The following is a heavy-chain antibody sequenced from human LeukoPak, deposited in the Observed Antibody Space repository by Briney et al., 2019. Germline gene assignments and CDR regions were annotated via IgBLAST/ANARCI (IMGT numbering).Heavy chain of an antibody. CDR1: GGSFSGYY. CDR3: ARGEYFDPIDY. D-gene: IGHD3-9*01. V-gene: IGHV4-34*01. Sequence: SETLSLTCAVYGGSFSGYYWSWIRQPPGKGLEWIGEINHSGSTNYNPSLKSRVTISVDTSKNQFSLKLSSVTAADTAVYYCARGEYFDPIDYWGQGTLVTVSS. CDR2: INHSGST. J-gene: IGHJ4*02.